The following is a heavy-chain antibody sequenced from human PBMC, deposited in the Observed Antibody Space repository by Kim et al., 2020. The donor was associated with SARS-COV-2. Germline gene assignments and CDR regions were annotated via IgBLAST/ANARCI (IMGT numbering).Heavy chain of an antibody. Sequence: ADSGKGRFTISRDNAKNSLYLQMNSLRAEDTALYYCAKDMMRVLVSGPDYWGQGTLVTVSS. CDR3: AKDMMRVLVSGPDY. J-gene: IGHJ4*02. V-gene: IGHV3-9*01. D-gene: IGHD6-25*01.